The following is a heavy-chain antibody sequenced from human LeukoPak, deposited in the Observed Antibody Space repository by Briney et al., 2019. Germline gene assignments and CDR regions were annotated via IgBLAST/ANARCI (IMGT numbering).Heavy chain of an antibody. J-gene: IGHJ3*02. Sequence: ASVKVSCTVSGYTLTELSMHWVRQAPGKGLEWRGGFDPEDGETIYAQKFQGRVTMTEDTSTDTAYMELSSLRSEDTAVYYCATAAGYYYGSGSYPEAFDIWGQGTMVTVSS. D-gene: IGHD3-10*01. CDR3: ATAAGYYYGSGSYPEAFDI. CDR1: GYTLTELS. CDR2: FDPEDGET. V-gene: IGHV1-24*01.